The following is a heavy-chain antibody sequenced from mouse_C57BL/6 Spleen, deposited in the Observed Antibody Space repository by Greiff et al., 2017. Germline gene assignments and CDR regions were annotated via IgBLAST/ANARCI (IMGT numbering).Heavy chain of an antibody. J-gene: IGHJ2*01. Sequence: VQLQQPGAELVKPGASVKLSCKASGYTFTGYWMHWVKQRPGQGLEWIGMIHPNSGSTNYNEKFKSKATLTVDKSSSTAYMQLSSLTSEDSAVYYCARSIYYGNEDYFDDWGQGTTLTVSS. V-gene: IGHV1-64*01. D-gene: IGHD2-1*01. CDR3: ARSIYYGNEDYFDD. CDR1: GYTFTGYW. CDR2: IHPNSGST.